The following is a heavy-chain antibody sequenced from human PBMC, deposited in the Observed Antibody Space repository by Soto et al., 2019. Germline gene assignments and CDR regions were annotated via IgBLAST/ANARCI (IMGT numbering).Heavy chain of an antibody. CDR1: GGSVSSGSYY. CDR2: IYYSGST. V-gene: IGHV4-61*01. CDR3: ARVVEMATEGPFYGMDV. J-gene: IGHJ6*02. Sequence: SETLSLTCTVSGGSVSSGSYYWSWILQPPGKGLEWIGYIYYSGSTNYNPSLKSRVTISVDTSKNQFSLKLSSVTAADTAVYYCARVVEMATEGPFYGMDVWGQGTTVTVSS. D-gene: IGHD5-12*01.